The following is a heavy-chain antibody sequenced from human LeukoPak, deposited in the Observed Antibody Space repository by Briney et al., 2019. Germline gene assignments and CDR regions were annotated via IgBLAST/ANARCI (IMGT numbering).Heavy chain of an antibody. Sequence: PGGTLRLSCAASGLTFSSYGMSWVRQAPGKGLEWVSAISGSGGSTYYADSVKGRFTISRDNSKNTLYLQMNSLRAEDTAVYYCAKSSMVRGVITPCDYWGQGTLVTVPS. D-gene: IGHD3-10*01. J-gene: IGHJ4*02. CDR1: GLTFSSYG. CDR3: AKSSMVRGVITPCDY. CDR2: ISGSGGST. V-gene: IGHV3-23*01.